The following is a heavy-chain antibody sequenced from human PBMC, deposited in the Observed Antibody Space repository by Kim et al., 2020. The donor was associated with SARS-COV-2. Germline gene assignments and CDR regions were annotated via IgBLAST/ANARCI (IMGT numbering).Heavy chain of an antibody. V-gene: IGHV1-2*02. CDR2: NPNSGGT. Sequence: NPNSGGTHYAQKFQGRVTMTGDTSVSTAYMELSRLTSDDTAVYYCTREDYWGQGTLVTVSS. CDR3: TREDY. J-gene: IGHJ4*02.